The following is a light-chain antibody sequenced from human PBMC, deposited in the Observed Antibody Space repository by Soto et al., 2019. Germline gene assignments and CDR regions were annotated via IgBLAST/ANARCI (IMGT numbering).Light chain of an antibody. CDR3: PQRSNWPST. CDR2: DAS. J-gene: IGKJ4*01. V-gene: IGKV3-11*01. Sequence: IVLTQSPATLSLSPGNRATLSCRARESVSSYLAWYQQKPGQAPMLIIYDASNRATGTPARFSGSGSGTDFTLTITSLEAVDFAGYYCPQRSNWPSTFGGGTKVEIK. CDR1: ESVSSY.